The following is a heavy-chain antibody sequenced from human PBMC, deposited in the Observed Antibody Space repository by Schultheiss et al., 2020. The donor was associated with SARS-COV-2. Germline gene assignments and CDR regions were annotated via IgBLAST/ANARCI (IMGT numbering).Heavy chain of an antibody. V-gene: IGHV4-34*01. CDR2: INHSGST. J-gene: IGHJ4*02. CDR3: ARFFSGIDS. D-gene: IGHD1-26*01. Sequence: SETLSLTCAVYGGSFSGYYWSWIRQPPGKGLEWIGEINHSGSTNYNPSLKSRVTISVDTSKNQFSLKLTSVTAADTAVYYCARFFSGIDSWGQGTLVTVSS. CDR1: GGSFSGYY.